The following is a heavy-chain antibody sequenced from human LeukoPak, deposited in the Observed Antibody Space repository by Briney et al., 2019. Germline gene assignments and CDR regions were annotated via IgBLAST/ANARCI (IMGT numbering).Heavy chain of an antibody. CDR1: GGSFSGYY. Sequence: PSETLSLTCAVYGGSFSGYYWSWIRQPPGKGLEWIGAINHTGSTNYNPSLKSRVTISVDTSKNQFSLKLSSVTAADTAVYYCARGWGYSSSWYVYNYYGMDVWGQGTTVTVSS. J-gene: IGHJ6*02. CDR2: INHTGST. D-gene: IGHD6-13*01. V-gene: IGHV4-34*01. CDR3: ARGWGYSSSWYVYNYYGMDV.